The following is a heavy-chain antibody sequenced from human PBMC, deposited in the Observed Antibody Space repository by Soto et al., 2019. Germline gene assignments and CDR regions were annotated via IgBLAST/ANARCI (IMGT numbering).Heavy chain of an antibody. CDR1: GGTFSSYT. D-gene: IGHD5-12*01. CDR2: IIPNLGMA. CDR3: ASGDRGYDSPLGY. J-gene: IGHJ4*02. Sequence: QVQLVQSGAEVKKPGSSVNVSCRASGGTFSSYTISWVRQAPGQGLEWMGRIIPNLGMANYAQNVQGRVTITADKSTSTAYMELSSLRSEDTAVYYCASGDRGYDSPLGYWGQGTLVTVSS. V-gene: IGHV1-69*02.